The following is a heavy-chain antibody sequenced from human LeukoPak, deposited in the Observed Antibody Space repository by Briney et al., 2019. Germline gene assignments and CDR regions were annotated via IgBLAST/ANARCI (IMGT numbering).Heavy chain of an antibody. J-gene: IGHJ4*02. Sequence: SETLSLTCAVYGGSFSGYYWSWIRQPPGKGLEWIGEINHSGSTNYNPSLKSRVTISVDTSKNQFSLKLSSVTAADTAVYYYARELRRFGELLYTTWGQGTLVTVSS. CDR2: INHSGST. D-gene: IGHD3-10*01. CDR1: GGSFSGYY. CDR3: ARELRRFGELLYTT. V-gene: IGHV4-34*01.